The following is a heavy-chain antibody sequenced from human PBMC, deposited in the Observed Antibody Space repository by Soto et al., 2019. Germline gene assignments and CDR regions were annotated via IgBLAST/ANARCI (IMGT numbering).Heavy chain of an antibody. V-gene: IGHV3-33*01. CDR3: ARDRGGPTLVANWFDP. Sequence: QVQLVESGGGVVQPGRSLRLSCAASGFTFSSYGMHWVRQAPGKGLEWVAVIWYDGSNKYYADSVKGRFTISRDNSKNALYLQMNSLRAEDTAVYYCARDRGGPTLVANWFDPWGQGTLVTVSS. CDR1: GFTFSSYG. D-gene: IGHD3-10*01. J-gene: IGHJ5*02. CDR2: IWYDGSNK.